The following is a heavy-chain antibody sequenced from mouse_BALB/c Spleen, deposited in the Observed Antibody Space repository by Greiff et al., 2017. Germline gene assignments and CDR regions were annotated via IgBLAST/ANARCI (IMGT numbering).Heavy chain of an antibody. Sequence: DVMLVESGGGLVKPGGSLKLSCAASGFTFSSYAMSWVRQTPEKRLEWVASISSGGSTYYPDSVKGRFTISRDNARNILYLQMSSLRSEDTAMYYCARVFDGYYGDYYAMDYWGQGTSVTVSS. V-gene: IGHV5-6-5*01. J-gene: IGHJ4*01. D-gene: IGHD2-3*01. CDR2: ISSGGST. CDR1: GFTFSSYA. CDR3: ARVFDGYYGDYYAMDY.